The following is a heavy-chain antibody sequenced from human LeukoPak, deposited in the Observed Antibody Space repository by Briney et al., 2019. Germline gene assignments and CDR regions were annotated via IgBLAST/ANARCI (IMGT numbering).Heavy chain of an antibody. V-gene: IGHV4-34*01. Sequence: SETLSLTCAVYGGSFSGYYWSWIRQPPGKGLEWIGEINHSGSTNYNPSLKSRVTISVDTSKNQFSLKLSSVTAADPAVYYCARLSRDYYYYYYMDVWGKGTTVTVSS. CDR2: INHSGST. CDR3: ARLSRDYYYYYYMDV. J-gene: IGHJ6*03. CDR1: GGSFSGYY.